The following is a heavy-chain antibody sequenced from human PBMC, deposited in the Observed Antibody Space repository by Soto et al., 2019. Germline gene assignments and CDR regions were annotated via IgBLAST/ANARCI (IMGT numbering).Heavy chain of an antibody. J-gene: IGHJ1*01. V-gene: IGHV1-69*13. CDR3: ARGTLAYCGGDCYSYYPQH. D-gene: IGHD2-21*02. Sequence: SVKVSCKASGGTFSSYAISWVRQAPGQGLEWMGGIIPIFGTANYAQKFQGRVTITADESTSTAYMELSSLRSEDTAVYYCARGTLAYCGGDCYSYYPQHWGQGTLVTVSS. CDR2: IIPIFGTA. CDR1: GGTFSSYA.